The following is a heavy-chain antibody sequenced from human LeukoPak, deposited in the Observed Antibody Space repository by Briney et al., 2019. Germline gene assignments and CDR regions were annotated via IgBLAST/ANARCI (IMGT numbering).Heavy chain of an antibody. CDR2: IYYSGST. V-gene: IGHV4-59*08. CDR1: GFSISSDY. CDR3: GKLYYVRSGLIED. J-gene: IGHJ4*02. Sequence: SETLSLICSVSGFSISSDYWSWVRQPPGKGLEWIGYIYYSGSTNNNPSPKSRVITSVNATNKHFLLLLSSVAAADTAAYYYGKLYYVRSGLIEDWGQGTLVTVSS. D-gene: IGHD3-22*01.